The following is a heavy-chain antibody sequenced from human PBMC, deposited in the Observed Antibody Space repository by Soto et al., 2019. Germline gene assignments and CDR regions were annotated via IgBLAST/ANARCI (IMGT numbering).Heavy chain of an antibody. CDR3: TTGGPIFGVVRGEYYYYYGMDV. Sequence: GGSLRLSCAASGFTFSNAWMNWVRQAPGKGLEWVGRIKSKTDGGTTDYAAPVKGRFTISRDDSKNTLYLQMNSLKTEDTAVYYCTTGGPIFGVVRGEYYYYYGMDVWGQGTTVTVSS. J-gene: IGHJ6*02. CDR2: IKSKTDGGTT. D-gene: IGHD3-3*01. V-gene: IGHV3-15*01. CDR1: GFTFSNAW.